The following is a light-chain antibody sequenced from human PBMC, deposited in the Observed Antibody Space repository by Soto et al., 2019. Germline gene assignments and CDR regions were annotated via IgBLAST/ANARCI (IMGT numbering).Light chain of an antibody. Sequence: DVQVTQLPSSLSAYVEDTVTLTCLESQGISQYVAWYQQKPGKAPKLLIYAASALQGGVPSRFSGTGSATEFILTISSLQAEDVATYYCQQFNSYPLTFGGGTKVDIK. V-gene: IGKV1-9*01. CDR1: QGISQY. J-gene: IGKJ4*01. CDR3: QQFNSYPLT. CDR2: AAS.